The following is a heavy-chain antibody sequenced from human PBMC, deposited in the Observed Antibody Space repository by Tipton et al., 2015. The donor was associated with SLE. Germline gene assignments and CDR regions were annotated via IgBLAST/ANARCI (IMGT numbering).Heavy chain of an antibody. J-gene: IGHJ4*02. CDR3: ARGERSSMPDC. V-gene: IGHV4-59*08. Sequence: LSLTCTVSDDSISGYYWSWIRQPPGKGLEWIGYVYGSGSTHYNPSLTSRVTMSIDTSNNQFSLKLNSVTAADTAVYYCARGERSSMPDCWGQGTLVTVSS. CDR1: DDSISGYY. CDR2: VYGSGST. D-gene: IGHD2-2*01.